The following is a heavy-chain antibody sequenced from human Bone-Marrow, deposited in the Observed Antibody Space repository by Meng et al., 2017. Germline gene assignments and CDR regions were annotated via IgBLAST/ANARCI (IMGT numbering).Heavy chain of an antibody. Sequence: HGCSVTCLCTGACVCCSGYDFSWVRQHPGDGLEWIGGIFTIVGTANYASQMQGSVTIAENDYTRISLMVSSSIGSENTVLYCSAGPLGVAPTFWYFDHWGHGTLVTVSS. CDR3: AGPLGVAPTFWYFDH. CDR1: CVCCSGYD. CDR2: IFTIVGTA. J-gene: IGHJ2*01. V-gene: IGHV1-69*01. D-gene: IGHD2-2*01.